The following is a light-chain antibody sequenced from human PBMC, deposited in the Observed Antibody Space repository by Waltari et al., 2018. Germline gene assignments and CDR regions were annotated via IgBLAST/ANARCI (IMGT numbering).Light chain of an antibody. CDR2: GAS. Sequence: ETVLTQSPGTLSLFPGEKATLPCRASQSVSNNYLAWYQQKPGQAPRLLIYGASTRATGIPARFSGSGSGTDFTLAISRLEPEDFAVYYCQQYGGSPWTFGRGTKVEIK. CDR1: QSVSNNY. J-gene: IGKJ1*01. CDR3: QQYGGSPWT. V-gene: IGKV3-20*01.